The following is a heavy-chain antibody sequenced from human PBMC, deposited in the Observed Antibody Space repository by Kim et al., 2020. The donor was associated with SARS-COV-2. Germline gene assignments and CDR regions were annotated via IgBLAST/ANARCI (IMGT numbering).Heavy chain of an antibody. V-gene: IGHV4-34*01. CDR3: ARGGYYYGSGSYTPNYYYDYAMDV. Sequence: SETLSLTCAVYGGSFSGYYWSWIRQPPGKGLEWIGEISHSGSTNYNPSLTSRVTISVDTSKNQFSLKLSSVTAADTAVYYCARGGYYYGSGSYTPNYYYDYAMDVWGQGTTVTVSS. D-gene: IGHD3-10*01. J-gene: IGHJ6*02. CDR1: GGSFSGYY. CDR2: ISHSGST.